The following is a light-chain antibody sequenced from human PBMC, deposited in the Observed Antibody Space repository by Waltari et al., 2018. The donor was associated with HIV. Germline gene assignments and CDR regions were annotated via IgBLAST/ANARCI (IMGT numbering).Light chain of an antibody. Sequence: DIQMTQSPSSLSASVGDTVTITCRASENIGNYLNWYHHKSGAAPKLLIYGASSLQSVVPSRFSGSGFWTHFSLTISSLQADDFGTYYCQQSYSTPCAFGQGTNLEIK. CDR1: ENIGNY. J-gene: IGKJ2*01. CDR3: QQSYSTPCA. CDR2: GAS. V-gene: IGKV1-39*01.